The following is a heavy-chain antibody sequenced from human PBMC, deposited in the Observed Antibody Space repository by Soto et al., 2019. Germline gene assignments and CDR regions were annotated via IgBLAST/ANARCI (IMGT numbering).Heavy chain of an antibody. J-gene: IGHJ4*02. D-gene: IGHD3-10*01. Sequence: QLQLQESGPGLVKPSETLSLTCTVSGGSISSSSYYWGWIRQPPGKGLEWIGSIYYSGSTYYNPSLKSRVTISVDTSKNQFSLKLSSVTAADTAVYYCARQISRKQPLYDYWGQGTLVTVSS. CDR2: IYYSGST. V-gene: IGHV4-39*01. CDR3: ARQISRKQPLYDY. CDR1: GGSISSSSYY.